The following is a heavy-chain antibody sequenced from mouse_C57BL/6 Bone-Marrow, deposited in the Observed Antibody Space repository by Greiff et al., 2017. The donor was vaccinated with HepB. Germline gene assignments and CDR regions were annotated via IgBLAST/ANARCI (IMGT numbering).Heavy chain of an antibody. CDR3: ARVGFDY. CDR1: GYTFTSYG. Sequence: QVQLQQSGAELARPGASVKLSCKASGYTFTSYGISWVKQRTGQGLEWIGEIYPRSGNTYYNEKFNGKATLTADKSSSTAYMELRSLTSEDSAVYFCARVGFDYWGQGTTLTVSS. V-gene: IGHV1-81*01. CDR2: IYPRSGNT. J-gene: IGHJ2*01.